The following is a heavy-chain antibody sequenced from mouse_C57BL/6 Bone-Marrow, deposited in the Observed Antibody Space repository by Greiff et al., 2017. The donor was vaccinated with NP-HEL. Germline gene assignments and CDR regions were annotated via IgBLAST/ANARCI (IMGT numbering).Heavy chain of an antibody. CDR1: GYTFTSYW. V-gene: IGHV1-61*01. J-gene: IGHJ4*01. CDR2: IYPSDSET. CDR3: AKGDY. Sequence: QVQLQQPGAELVRPGSSVKLSCKASGYTFTSYWMDWVKQRPGQGLERIGNIYPSDSETHYNQKFKDKATLTVDKSSSTAYMQLSSLTSEDSAVYYCAKGDYWGQGTSVTVSS.